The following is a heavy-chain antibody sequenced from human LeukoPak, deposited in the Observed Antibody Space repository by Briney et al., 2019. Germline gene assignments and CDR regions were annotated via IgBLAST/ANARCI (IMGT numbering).Heavy chain of an antibody. CDR2: IKRIIDGGTT. Sequence: PGGSLRLSCAASGFTFSNNCMNWVRQAPGKGLEWVGRIKRIIDGGTTDYAAPVKGRFTVSRDDAINTLYLQMSSLKTEDTAVYYCAAQGGSGYLRNWRQGTLVTVSS. CDR1: GFTFSNNC. J-gene: IGHJ4*02. CDR3: AAQGGSGYLRN. D-gene: IGHD4-17*01. V-gene: IGHV3-15*01.